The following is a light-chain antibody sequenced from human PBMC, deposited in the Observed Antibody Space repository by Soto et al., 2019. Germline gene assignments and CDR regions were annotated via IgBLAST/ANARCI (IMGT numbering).Light chain of an antibody. CDR3: SSYAGSNNFVV. V-gene: IGLV2-8*01. Sequence: QSALTQPPSASGSPGQSVTISCTGTSSDVGGYNYVSWYQHHPVKAPKVIIYDVSKRPSGVPDRFSGSKSGNTASLTVSGLQAEDEGDYYCSSYAGSNNFVVFGGGTKLTVL. CDR2: DVS. CDR1: SSDVGGYNY. J-gene: IGLJ2*01.